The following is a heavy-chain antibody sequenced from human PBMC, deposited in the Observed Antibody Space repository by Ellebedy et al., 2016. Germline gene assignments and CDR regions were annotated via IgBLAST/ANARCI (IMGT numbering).Heavy chain of an antibody. CDR3: ARHKRGVAGWSFDL. Sequence: SETLSLTCTVSGGSISSYYWSWIRQTPGKGLEWIGYIYYTGSTKYNPSLRGRVTISQDTSKNQFSVKLNSVTAADTAIYYCARHKRGVAGWSFDLWGRGTLVTVSS. D-gene: IGHD6-19*01. CDR1: GGSISSYY. V-gene: IGHV4-59*08. J-gene: IGHJ2*01. CDR2: IYYTGST.